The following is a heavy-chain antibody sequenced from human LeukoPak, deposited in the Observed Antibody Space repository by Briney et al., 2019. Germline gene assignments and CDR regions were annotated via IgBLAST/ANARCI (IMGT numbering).Heavy chain of an antibody. J-gene: IGHJ4*02. Sequence: VASVKVSCKASGGTFSSYAISWVRQAPGQGLEWMGRIIPIFGTANYAQKFQGRVTITTDESTSTAYMELSSLRSEDTAVYYCATLPSGYGDVGGYWGQGTLVTVSS. D-gene: IGHD4-17*01. CDR3: ATLPSGYGDVGGY. CDR1: GGTFSSYA. CDR2: IIPIFGTA. V-gene: IGHV1-69*05.